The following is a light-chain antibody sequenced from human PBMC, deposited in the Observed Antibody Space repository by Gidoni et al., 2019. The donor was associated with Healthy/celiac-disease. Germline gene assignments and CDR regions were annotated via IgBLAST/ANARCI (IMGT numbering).Light chain of an antibody. V-gene: IGKV1-39*01. J-gene: IGKJ5*01. CDR1: QSISSY. Sequence: DIQMTQSPSSLSASVGDRVTSTCRASQSISSYLNWYQQKPGKAPKLLIYAASSLQSGVPSRFSGSGSGTDFTLTISSLQPEDFATYYCQQSYSTPPITFGQGTRLE. CDR3: QQSYSTPPIT. CDR2: AAS.